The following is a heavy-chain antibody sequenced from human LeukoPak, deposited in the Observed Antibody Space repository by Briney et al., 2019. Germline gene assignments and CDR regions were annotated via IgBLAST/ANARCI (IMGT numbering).Heavy chain of an antibody. CDR2: ISSSGSTI. CDR3: ARQNRWGQLGSSWYRANWFDP. J-gene: IGHJ5*02. CDR1: GFTFSDYY. D-gene: IGHD6-13*01. V-gene: IGHV3-11*04. Sequence: PGGSLRLSCAASGFTFSDYYMSWIRQAPGKGLEWVSYISSSGSTIYYADSVKGRFTISRDNAKDSLYLQMNSLRAEDTAVYYCARQNRWGQLGSSWYRANWFDPWGQGTLVTVSS.